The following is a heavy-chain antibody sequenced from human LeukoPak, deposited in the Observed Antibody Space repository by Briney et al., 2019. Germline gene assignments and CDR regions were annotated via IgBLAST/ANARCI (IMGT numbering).Heavy chain of an antibody. CDR3: ATGSMTTRYYYYFHMDV. CDR1: GGSINSTRYY. CDR2: IYYSGDT. D-gene: IGHD4-11*01. J-gene: IGHJ6*03. Sequence: SETLSLTCTVSGGSINSTRYYWGWIRQPPGKGLEWIGSIYYSGDTHYNPFLRSRVTLSVDTSKNQFSLRMHSMTAADTSFYYCATGSMTTRYYYYFHMDVWGPGTTVTVSS. V-gene: IGHV4-39*01.